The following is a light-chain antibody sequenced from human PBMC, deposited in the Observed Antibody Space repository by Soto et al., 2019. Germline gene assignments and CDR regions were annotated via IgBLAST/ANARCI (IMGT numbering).Light chain of an antibody. CDR3: QQSYSTPLT. CDR1: QSISSY. CDR2: AAS. Sequence: DNQMTQSPSSLSASLGDRVTITCRASQSISSYLNWYQQKPGKAPKLLIYAASSLQSGVPSRFSGSGSGTDFTLTISCLQPEDFATYYCQQSYSTPLTFGGGTKVDIK. J-gene: IGKJ4*01. V-gene: IGKV1-39*01.